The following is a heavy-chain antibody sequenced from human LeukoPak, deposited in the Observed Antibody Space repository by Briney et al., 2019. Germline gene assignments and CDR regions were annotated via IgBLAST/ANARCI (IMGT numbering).Heavy chain of an antibody. J-gene: IGHJ4*02. D-gene: IGHD6-13*01. CDR1: GFTVSINY. Sequence: PGGSLRLSCAASGFTVSINYMSWVRQAPGKGLEWVSVIYSGGRTDYADSVKGRFTISRDNSKNTLYLQMSSLRAEDTAVYYCASSYSSSWPEIDYWGQGTLVTASS. CDR2: IYSGGRT. V-gene: IGHV3-66*01. CDR3: ASSYSSSWPEIDY.